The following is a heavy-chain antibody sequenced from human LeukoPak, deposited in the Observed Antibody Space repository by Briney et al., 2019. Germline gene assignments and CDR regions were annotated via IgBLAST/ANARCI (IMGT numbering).Heavy chain of an antibody. V-gene: IGHV3-21*01. CDR3: ARAKDYDFWSPDY. CDR2: IGSSSSYI. CDR1: GFTFSNYN. Sequence: GGSLRLSCAASGFTFSNYNMNWVRQAPGKGLEWVSSIGSSSSYISYADSVKGRFTISRDNSKNTLYLQMNSLRAEDTAVYYCARAKDYDFWSPDYWGQGTLVTVSS. J-gene: IGHJ4*02. D-gene: IGHD3-3*01.